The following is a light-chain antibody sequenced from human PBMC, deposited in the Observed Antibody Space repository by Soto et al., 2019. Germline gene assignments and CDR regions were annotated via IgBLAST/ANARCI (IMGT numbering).Light chain of an antibody. CDR2: DAS. CDR3: QQRSNWPPIT. J-gene: IGKJ5*01. CDR1: QSVSSY. Sequence: EIVLTQSPATLSLSPGEGATLSCRASQSVSSYLAWYQQRPGQAPRLLIYDASNRATGIPARFSGGGSGTDFTLTIDNLEPEDFAIYYCQQRSNWPPITFGQGTRLEIK. V-gene: IGKV3-11*01.